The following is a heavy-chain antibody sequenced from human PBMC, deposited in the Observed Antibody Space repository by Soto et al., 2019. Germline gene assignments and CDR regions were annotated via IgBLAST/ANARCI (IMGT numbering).Heavy chain of an antibody. V-gene: IGHV1-2*02. CDR2: IDPNTGGT. CDR1: GYAFNGYY. J-gene: IGHJ5*01. D-gene: IGHD2-15*01. Sequence: ASVSFSCTASGYAFNGYYMHWVRRAPGQGLEWMGRIDPNTGGTNYAQKCQGRVTMTRDTSISTAYMELSRLRSEDTAIYYCARAEGGLPVYCSDGSRFLGPCFDSSGPGTLVTVSS. CDR3: ARAEGGLPVYCSDGSRFLGPCFDS.